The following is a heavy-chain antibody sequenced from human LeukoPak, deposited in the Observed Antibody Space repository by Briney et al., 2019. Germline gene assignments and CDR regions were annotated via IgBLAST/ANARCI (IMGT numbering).Heavy chain of an antibody. Sequence: GASVKVSCKASGYTFTSYAMNWVRQAPGQGLEWMGWINTNTGNPTYARGFTGRFVFSLDTSVSTAYLQISSLKAEDTAVYYCARDYSNYYYYYMDVWGKGTTVTVSS. J-gene: IGHJ6*03. CDR1: GYTFTSYA. V-gene: IGHV7-4-1*02. CDR2: INTNTGNP. D-gene: IGHD4-11*01. CDR3: ARDYSNYYYYYMDV.